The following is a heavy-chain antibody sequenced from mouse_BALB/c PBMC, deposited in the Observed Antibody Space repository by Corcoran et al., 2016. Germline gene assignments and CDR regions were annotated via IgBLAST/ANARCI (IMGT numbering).Heavy chain of an antibody. V-gene: IGHV3-6*02. Sequence: DVQLQESGPGLVKPSQSLSLTCSVTGYSITSGYYWNWIRQFPGNKLEWMGYISYDGSNNYNPSLKNRISITRDTSKNQFFLKLNSVTTEDTATYYCARGSTMITWFAYWGQGTLVTVSA. D-gene: IGHD2-4*01. CDR2: ISYDGSN. J-gene: IGHJ3*01. CDR3: ARGSTMITWFAY. CDR1: GYSITSGYY.